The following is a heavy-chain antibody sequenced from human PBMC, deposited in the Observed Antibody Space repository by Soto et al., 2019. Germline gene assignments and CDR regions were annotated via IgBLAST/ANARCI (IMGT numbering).Heavy chain of an antibody. J-gene: IGHJ4*02. CDR2: TIPILDVA. CDR1: GGTFSTST. Sequence: SVKVSCKASGGTFSTSTFTWVRQAPGQGLEWMGRTIPILDVADYAQDFQGRVTITADKSTSTAYMELTSLTSKDTAVYYCARYSPIGSTYSGYDAIDSWGQGTLVTVSS. D-gene: IGHD5-12*01. CDR3: ARYSPIGSTYSGYDAIDS. V-gene: IGHV1-69*02.